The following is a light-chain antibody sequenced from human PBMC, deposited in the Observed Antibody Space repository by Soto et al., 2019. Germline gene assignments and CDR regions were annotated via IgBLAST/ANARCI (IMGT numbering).Light chain of an antibody. Sequence: DLQMTQSPSSLSASVGDRVTITCRASQNIISHLNWYQQKPGKAPKLLIYGASSLQSGVPLRFSGSGSGTDFTLTISSLQPEDFATYYCQQSYSTPRTFGPGTKVDIK. J-gene: IGKJ3*01. CDR1: QNIISH. CDR3: QQSYSTPRT. V-gene: IGKV1-39*01. CDR2: GAS.